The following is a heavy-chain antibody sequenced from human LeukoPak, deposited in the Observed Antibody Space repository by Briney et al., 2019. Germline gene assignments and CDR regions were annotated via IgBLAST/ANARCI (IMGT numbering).Heavy chain of an antibody. CDR2: VYYSGST. J-gene: IGHJ4*02. V-gene: IGHV4-39*07. CDR3: ARGSSNHDYGGNLDY. Sequence: SETLSLTCTVSGGSISSSSFYWGWIRQPPEKELEWIGTVYYSGSTSYNPSLKSRVTISVDTSKNQFSLKLSSVTAADTAVYYCARGSSNHDYGGNLDYWGQGTLVTVSS. CDR1: GGSISSSSFY. D-gene: IGHD4-23*01.